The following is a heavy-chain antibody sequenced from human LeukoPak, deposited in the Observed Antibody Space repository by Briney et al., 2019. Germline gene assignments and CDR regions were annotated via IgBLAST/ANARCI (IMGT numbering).Heavy chain of an antibody. CDR1: GGSIIRNNW. D-gene: IGHD1-26*01. J-gene: IGHJ4*02. Sequence: PSETLSLTCAVSGGSIIRNNWWSWVRQPPGKGLEWIGEIHHSGSTNYNTSLKSRVTISLDKSKNQFSLKLTSVTAADTAVYYCACGTYFYFDYWGQGTLVTVSS. CDR3: ACGTYFYFDY. V-gene: IGHV4-4*02. CDR2: IHHSGST.